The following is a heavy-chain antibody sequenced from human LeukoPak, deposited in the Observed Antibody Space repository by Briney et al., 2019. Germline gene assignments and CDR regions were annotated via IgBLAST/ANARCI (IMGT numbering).Heavy chain of an antibody. Sequence: SETLSLTCTVSGGSISSYYWSWIRQPPGKGLEWIGYIYYSGSTNYNPSLKSRVTISVDTSKNQFSLKLSSVTTADTAVYYCAREDTAMATGFDYWGQGTLVTVSS. D-gene: IGHD5-18*01. J-gene: IGHJ4*02. V-gene: IGHV4-59*01. CDR2: IYYSGST. CDR3: AREDTAMATGFDY. CDR1: GGSISSYY.